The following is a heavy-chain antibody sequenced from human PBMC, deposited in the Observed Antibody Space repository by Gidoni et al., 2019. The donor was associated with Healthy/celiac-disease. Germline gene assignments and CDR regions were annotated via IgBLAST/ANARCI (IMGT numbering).Heavy chain of an antibody. J-gene: IGHJ6*03. V-gene: IGHV4-59*01. Sequence: QVQLQESGPGLVKPSETLSLTCTVSGGSISSYYWSWIRQPPGKGMEWIGYIYYSGSTNYNPSLKSRVTISVDTSKNQFSLKLSSVTAADTAVYYCAMVQGVDDYYMDVWGKGTTVTVSS. CDR2: IYYSGST. D-gene: IGHD3-10*01. CDR3: AMVQGVDDYYMDV. CDR1: GGSISSYY.